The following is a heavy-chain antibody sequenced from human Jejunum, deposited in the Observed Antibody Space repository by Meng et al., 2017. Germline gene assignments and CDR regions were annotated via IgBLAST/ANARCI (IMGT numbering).Heavy chain of an antibody. CDR1: AGSIPSGFY. CDR2: ISYSGTT. CDR3: PRIIRWYFDY. J-gene: IGHJ4*02. V-gene: IGHV4-31*03. Sequence: QGTAPGLVNPTRTLSLTCSISAGSIPSGFYWTCISQFQGMGLDWIGYISYSGTTNYNPSLMTRVTISVDTSQNQFSLNLTSAAAEDTAVYSCPRIIRWYFDYTGQGTLVTVSS. D-gene: IGHD5-24*01.